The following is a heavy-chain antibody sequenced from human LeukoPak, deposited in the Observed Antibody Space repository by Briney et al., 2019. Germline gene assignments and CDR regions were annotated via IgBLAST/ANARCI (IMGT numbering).Heavy chain of an antibody. CDR2: IYYSGST. D-gene: IGHD3-22*01. Sequence: PSETLSLTCTVSGGSISSGDYYWSWIRQPPGKGLEWIGYIYYSGSTYYNPSLKSRVTISVDTSKNQFSLKLSSVTAADTAVCYCARGGDYYDSSGYYYPWGQGTLVTVSS. CDR3: ARGGDYYDSSGYYYP. J-gene: IGHJ5*02. V-gene: IGHV4-30-4*01. CDR1: GGSISSGDYY.